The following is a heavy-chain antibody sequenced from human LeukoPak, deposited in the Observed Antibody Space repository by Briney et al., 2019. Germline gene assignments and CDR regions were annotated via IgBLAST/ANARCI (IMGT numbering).Heavy chain of an antibody. CDR3: AREDYYGSGSYGY. Sequence: SETLSLTCTVSGDSISSGTYYWSWIRQPAGKGLEWIGRIYTSGSTNYNPSLKSRVTISVDTSKNQFSLKLSSVTAADTAVYYCAREDYYGSGSYGYWGQGTLVTVSS. D-gene: IGHD3-10*01. CDR2: IYTSGST. CDR1: GDSISSGTYY. J-gene: IGHJ4*02. V-gene: IGHV4-61*02.